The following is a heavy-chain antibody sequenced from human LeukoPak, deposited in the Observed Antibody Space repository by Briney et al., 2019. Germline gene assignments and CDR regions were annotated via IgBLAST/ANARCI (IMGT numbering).Heavy chain of an antibody. Sequence: ASVKVSCKASGYTFTSYGISWVRQAPGQGLEWMGWISACKGNTNYAQKLQGRVTMTTDTSTSTAYMELRSLTSDYTAVYYCASRAGNSFHGFDVWGQGTMVTVSS. CDR3: ASRAGNSFHGFDV. J-gene: IGHJ3*01. V-gene: IGHV1-18*01. CDR1: GYTFTSYG. D-gene: IGHD4-23*01. CDR2: ISACKGNT.